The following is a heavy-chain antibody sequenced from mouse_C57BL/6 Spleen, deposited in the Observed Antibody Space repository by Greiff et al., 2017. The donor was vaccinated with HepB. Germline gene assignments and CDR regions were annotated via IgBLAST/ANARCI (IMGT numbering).Heavy chain of an antibody. J-gene: IGHJ2*01. CDR3: ARSFIYDGYFGGFDY. CDR1: GYTFTSYT. Sequence: VQLQQSGAELARPGASVKMSCKASGYTFTSYTMHWVKQRPGQGLEWIGYINPSSGYTKYNQKFKDKATLTADKSSSTAYMQLSSLTSEDSAVYYCARSFIYDGYFGGFDYWGQGTTLTVSS. V-gene: IGHV1-4*01. CDR2: INPSSGYT. D-gene: IGHD2-3*01.